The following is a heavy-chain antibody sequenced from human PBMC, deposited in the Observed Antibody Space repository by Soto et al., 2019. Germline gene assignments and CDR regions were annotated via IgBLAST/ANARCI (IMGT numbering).Heavy chain of an antibody. Sequence: EVQLVESGGGLVQPGGSLRLSCSASGFTFSSYAMHWVRQAPGKGLEYVSAISSNGGSTYYADSVKGRFTISRDNSKNTLYLQMSSLRAEDTAVYYCVPHSQLGPYYFDYWGQGTLVTVSS. V-gene: IGHV3-64D*06. J-gene: IGHJ4*02. CDR2: ISSNGGST. CDR1: GFTFSSYA. D-gene: IGHD2-2*01. CDR3: VPHSQLGPYYFDY.